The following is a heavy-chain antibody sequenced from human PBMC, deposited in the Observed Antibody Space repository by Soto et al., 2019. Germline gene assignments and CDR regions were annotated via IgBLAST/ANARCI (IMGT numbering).Heavy chain of an antibody. D-gene: IGHD6-6*01. CDR1: GGSISSSSYY. CDR2: IYYSGST. Sequence: SETLSLTCTVSGGSISSSSYYWGWIRQPPGKGLEWIGSIYYSGSTYYNPSLKSRVTISVDTSKNQFSLKLSSVTAADTAVYYCASKIVSSSSGALFDYWGQGTLVTVSS. CDR3: ASKIVSSSSGALFDY. J-gene: IGHJ4*02. V-gene: IGHV4-39*01.